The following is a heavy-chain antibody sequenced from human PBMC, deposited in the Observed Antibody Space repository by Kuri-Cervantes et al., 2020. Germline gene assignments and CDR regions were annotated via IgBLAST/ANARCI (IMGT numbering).Heavy chain of an antibody. D-gene: IGHD3-16*02. V-gene: IGHV3-73*01. CDR3: TRRALWTDYVWGSYRYANYGMDV. CDR1: GFTFSSYA. J-gene: IGHJ6*02. CDR2: IRSKANSYAT. Sequence: GGSLRLSCAASGFTFSSYAMHWVRQAPGKGLEWVGRIRSKANSYATAYAASVKGRFTISRDDSKNTAYLQMNSLKTEDTAVYYCTRRALWTDYVWGSYRYANYGMDVWGQGTTVTVSS.